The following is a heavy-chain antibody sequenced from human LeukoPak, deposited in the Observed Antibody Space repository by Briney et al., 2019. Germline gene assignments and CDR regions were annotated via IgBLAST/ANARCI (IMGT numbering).Heavy chain of an antibody. CDR2: ISSSGSTI. J-gene: IGHJ3*02. D-gene: IGHD6-6*01. CDR3: VSAPSVAARPVAFDI. Sequence: GGPLRLSCAASGFTFSDYYMSWIRQAPGKGLEWVSYISSSGSTIYYADSVKGRFTISRDNAKNSLYLQMNSLRAEDTAVYYCVSAPSVAARPVAFDIWGQGTMVTVSS. V-gene: IGHV3-11*01. CDR1: GFTFSDYY.